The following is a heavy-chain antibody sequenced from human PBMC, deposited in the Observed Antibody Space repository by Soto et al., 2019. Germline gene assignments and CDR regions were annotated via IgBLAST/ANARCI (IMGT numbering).Heavy chain of an antibody. CDR1: GYSFTSYW. D-gene: IGHD6-13*01. Sequence: PGESLKISCKGSGYSFTSYWIGWVRQMPGKGLEWMGIIYPGDSDTRYSPSFQGQVTISADKSISTAYLQWSSLRASDTAMYYCARGEGSSWSLYYGMDVWGQGTTVTVSS. CDR2: IYPGDSDT. V-gene: IGHV5-51*01. CDR3: ARGEGSSWSLYYGMDV. J-gene: IGHJ6*02.